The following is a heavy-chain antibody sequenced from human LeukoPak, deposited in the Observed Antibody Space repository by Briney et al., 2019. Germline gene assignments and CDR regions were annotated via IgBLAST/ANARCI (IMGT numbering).Heavy chain of an antibody. D-gene: IGHD4-17*01. CDR3: AKAHADYGDYVYFDY. Sequence: GGSLRLSCAASGFTFSSYSMNWVRQAPGKGLEWVSSISSSSSYIYYADSVKGRFTTSRDNSKNTLYLQMNSLRAEDTAVYYCAKAHADYGDYVYFDYWGQGTLVTVSS. CDR1: GFTFSSYS. J-gene: IGHJ4*02. V-gene: IGHV3-21*04. CDR2: ISSSSSYI.